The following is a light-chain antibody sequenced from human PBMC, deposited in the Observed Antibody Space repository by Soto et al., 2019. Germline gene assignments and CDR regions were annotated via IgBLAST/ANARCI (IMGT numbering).Light chain of an antibody. Sequence: QSVLTQPPSLSGAPGQRVTISCTGSGSNIGAPYDVHWYQHLPGTAPKLLIYGNSNRPSGVPDRFSGSKSGTSASLAITGLQAEDEADYYCQSYDSGLSGYVFGTGTKLTVL. CDR1: GSNIGAPYD. J-gene: IGLJ1*01. V-gene: IGLV1-40*01. CDR2: GNS. CDR3: QSYDSGLSGYV.